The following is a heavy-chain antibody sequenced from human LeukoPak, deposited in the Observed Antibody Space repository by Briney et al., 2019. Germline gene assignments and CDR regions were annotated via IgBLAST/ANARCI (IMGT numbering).Heavy chain of an antibody. CDR2: IYSDNT. V-gene: IGHV3-53*01. Sequence: GGSLRLSCTVSGFTVSSNSMSWVRQAPGKGLEWVSFIYSDNTHYSDSVKGRFTISRDNSKNTLYLQMNSLRAEDTAIYYCARRAGEYSHPYDYWGQGTLVTVSS. CDR3: ARRAGEYSHPYDY. CDR1: GFTVSSNS. J-gene: IGHJ4*02. D-gene: IGHD2-15*01.